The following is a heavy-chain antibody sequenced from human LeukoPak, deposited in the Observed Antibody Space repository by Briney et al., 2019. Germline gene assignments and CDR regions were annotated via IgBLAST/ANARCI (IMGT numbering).Heavy chain of an antibody. CDR1: GGTFSSYT. J-gene: IGHJ4*02. D-gene: IGHD3-9*01. CDR3: ARTPDYDILTGYYRYYFDY. V-gene: IGHV1-69*02. Sequence: SVKVSCKASGGTFSSYTISWVRQAPGQGLEWMGRIIPILGIANYAQKFQGRVTITADKSTSTAYMELRSLRSEDTAVYYCARTPDYDILTGYYRYYFDYWGQGTLVTVSS. CDR2: IIPILGIA.